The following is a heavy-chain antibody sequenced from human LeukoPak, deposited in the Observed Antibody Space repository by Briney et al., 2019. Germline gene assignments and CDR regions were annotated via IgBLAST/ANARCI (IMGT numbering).Heavy chain of an antibody. D-gene: IGHD3-3*01. V-gene: IGHV3-23*01. CDR3: AKDPDYYDFWSGYLRGAFDI. CDR1: GFTFSSYA. J-gene: IGHJ3*02. Sequence: GGPLRLSCAASGFTFSSYAMSWVRQAPGKGLEWVSAISGSGGSTYYADSVKGRFTISRDNSKNTLYLQMNSLRAEDTAVYYCAKDPDYYDFWSGYLRGAFDIWGQGTMVTVSS. CDR2: ISGSGGST.